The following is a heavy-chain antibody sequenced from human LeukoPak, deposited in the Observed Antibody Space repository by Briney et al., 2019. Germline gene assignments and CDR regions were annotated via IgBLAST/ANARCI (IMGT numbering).Heavy chain of an antibody. D-gene: IGHD2-21*01. CDR1: GYTFTSYD. CDR2: MNPYNGNT. V-gene: IGHV1-8*01. CDR3: ARGGPKCGGDCFDY. J-gene: IGHJ4*02. Sequence: ASVKVSCKASGYTFTSYDINWVRQATGQRLEWMGWMNPYNGNTGYAQKFQGRVTMTRNTSINTACMELSSLRSEDTAVYFCARGGPKCGGDCFDYWGQGTLVTVSS.